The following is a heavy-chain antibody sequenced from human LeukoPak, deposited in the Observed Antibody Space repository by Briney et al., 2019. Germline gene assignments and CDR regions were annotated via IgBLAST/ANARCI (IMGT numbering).Heavy chain of an antibody. CDR1: GYTFTSYG. V-gene: IGHV1-18*01. D-gene: IGHD3-10*01. Sequence: ASVTVSCTASGYTFTSYGISWVRQPPGQGLEWMGWISAYNGNTNYAQKLQGRVTMTTDTSTSTAYMELRSLRSDDTAVYYCARIGVGGSPASFDYWGQGTLVTVSS. J-gene: IGHJ4*02. CDR2: ISAYNGNT. CDR3: ARIGVGGSPASFDY.